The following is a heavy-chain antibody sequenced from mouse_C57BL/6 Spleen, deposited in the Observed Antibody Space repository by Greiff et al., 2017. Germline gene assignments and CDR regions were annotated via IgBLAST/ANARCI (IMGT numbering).Heavy chain of an antibody. CDR2: SWWDDAK. D-gene: IGHD2-4*01. Sequence: QVPLKESGPGILQPSQSLSLTCPFSGFSLSTYGMGVGWNRQPPGKGRVWLAHSWWDDAKYNHPALKSRLTIANDTSKNQVFHKIAIVDTADAATYYCARIWYDYVEGAYWGQGTLLTVSS. CDR1: GFSLSTYGMG. V-gene: IGHV8-8*01. CDR3: ARIWYDYVEGAY. J-gene: IGHJ3*01.